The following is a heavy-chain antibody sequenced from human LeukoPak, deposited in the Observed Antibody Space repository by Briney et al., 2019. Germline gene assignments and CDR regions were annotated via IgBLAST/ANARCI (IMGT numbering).Heavy chain of an antibody. D-gene: IGHD6-13*01. V-gene: IGHV4-4*07. J-gene: IGHJ5*02. CDR2: IYTSGST. CDR3: AREGSSSSWQNWFDP. Sequence: SETLSLTCTVSGGSISSYYWSWTRQPAGKGLEWIGRIYTSGSTNYNPSLKSRVTMSVDTSKNQFSLKLSSVTAADTAVYYCAREGSSSSWQNWFDPWGQGTLVTVSS. CDR1: GGSISSYY.